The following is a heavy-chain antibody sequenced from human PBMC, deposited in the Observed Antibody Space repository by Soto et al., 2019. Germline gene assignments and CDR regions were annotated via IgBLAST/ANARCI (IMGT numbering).Heavy chain of an antibody. D-gene: IGHD4-17*01. CDR1: GGTFSSYA. J-gene: IGHJ5*02. V-gene: IGHV1-69*12. CDR2: IIPIFGTA. Sequence: QVQLVQSGAEVKKPGSSVKVSCKASGGTFSSYAISWVRQAPGQGLEWMGGIIPIFGTANYAQKFQGRVTITADESTSTAYMELSSVGCEDTAVYYCAGGMPTVPTSGSWGEGTMVTVSS. CDR3: AGGMPTVPTSGS.